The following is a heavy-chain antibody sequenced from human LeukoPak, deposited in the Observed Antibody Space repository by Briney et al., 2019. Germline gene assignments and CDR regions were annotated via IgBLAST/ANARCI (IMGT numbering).Heavy chain of an antibody. CDR1: GFTFSSYA. Sequence: GGSLRLSCAASGFTFSSYAMSWVRQAPGKGPEWVSAISDGGGRTHYADSVKGRFTISRDNSKNTLYLQMNSLSAEDTALYYCAEADSAHPLGFFAYWGQGALVTVSS. V-gene: IGHV3-23*01. D-gene: IGHD2-15*01. CDR3: AEADSAHPLGFFAY. J-gene: IGHJ4*02. CDR2: ISDGGGRT.